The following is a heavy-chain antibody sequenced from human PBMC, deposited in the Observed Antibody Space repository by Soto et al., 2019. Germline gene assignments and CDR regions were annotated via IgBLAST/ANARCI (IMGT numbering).Heavy chain of an antibody. CDR2: IAPADSYT. V-gene: IGHV5-10-1*01. CDR1: GYNFPGYW. CDR3: VRVPIGQSDDSGYSDS. D-gene: IGHD3-22*01. J-gene: IGHJ5*01. Sequence: PGESLKISCTASGYNFPGYWIGWVRQMPGKGLEWMGRIAPADSYTNYSPSFHGHVTMSVDRSTSTAYLQWGSLKASDTAMYYCVRVPIGQSDDSGYSDSWGQGTQVTVSS.